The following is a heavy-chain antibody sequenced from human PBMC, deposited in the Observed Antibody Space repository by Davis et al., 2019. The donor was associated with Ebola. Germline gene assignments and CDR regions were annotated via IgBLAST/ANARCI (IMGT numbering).Heavy chain of an antibody. CDR2: IKQDGSEK. Sequence: PGGSLRLSCAASGFTFSSYWMSWVRQAPGKGLEWVANIKQDGSEKYYVDSVKGRFTISRDNAKNSLYLQMNSLRAEDTAVYYCARDYYDSSGFQMLDAFDIWGQGTMVTVSS. CDR1: GFTFSSYW. CDR3: ARDYYDSSGFQMLDAFDI. J-gene: IGHJ3*02. D-gene: IGHD3-22*01. V-gene: IGHV3-7*01.